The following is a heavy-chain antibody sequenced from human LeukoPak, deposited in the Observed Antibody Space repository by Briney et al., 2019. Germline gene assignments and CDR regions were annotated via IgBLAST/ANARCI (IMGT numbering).Heavy chain of an antibody. J-gene: IGHJ6*02. CDR2: MNPNSGNT. V-gene: IGHV1-8*01. CDR3: ARLRYFDWSLTGYYYGMDV. CDR1: GYTFTSYD. D-gene: IGHD3-9*01. Sequence: ASVKVSCKASGYTFTSYDINWVRQATGQGLGWMGWMNPNSGNTGYAQKFQGRVTMTRNTSISTAYMELSSLRSEDTAVYYCARLRYFDWSLTGYYYGMDVWGQGTTVTVSS.